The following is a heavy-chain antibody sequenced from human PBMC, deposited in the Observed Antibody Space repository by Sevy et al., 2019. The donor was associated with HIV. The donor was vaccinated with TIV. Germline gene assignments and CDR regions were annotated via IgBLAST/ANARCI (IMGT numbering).Heavy chain of an antibody. Sequence: SETLSLTCTVSGYSISSGYYWGWIRQPPGKGLEWIGSIYHSGSTYYNPSLKSRVTISVDTSKNQFSLKLSSVTAADTAVYYCARGDYGVYLFDYWGQGTLVTVSS. CDR2: IYHSGST. J-gene: IGHJ4*02. V-gene: IGHV4-38-2*02. D-gene: IGHD4-17*01. CDR1: GYSISSGYY. CDR3: ARGDYGVYLFDY.